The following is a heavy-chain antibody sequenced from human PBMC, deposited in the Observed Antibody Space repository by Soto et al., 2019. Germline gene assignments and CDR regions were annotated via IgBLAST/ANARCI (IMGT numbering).Heavy chain of an antibody. CDR1: GYTFTSYY. CDR2: INPSGGST. V-gene: IGHV1-46*01. CDR3: ARVGYYDSSVGDAFDI. Sequence: QVQLVQSGAEVKKPGASVKVSCKASGYTFTSYYMHWVRQAPGQGLEWMGIINPSGGSTSYAQKFQGRVTMTRDTSTSTVYMELSSLRSEDTAVYYCARVGYYDSSVGDAFDIWGQGTMVTVSS. D-gene: IGHD3-22*01. J-gene: IGHJ3*02.